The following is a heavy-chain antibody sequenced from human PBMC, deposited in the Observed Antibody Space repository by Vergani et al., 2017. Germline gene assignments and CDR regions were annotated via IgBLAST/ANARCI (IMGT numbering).Heavy chain of an antibody. J-gene: IGHJ4*02. CDR2: ISYDGSNK. D-gene: IGHD6-6*01. CDR1: GFTFSSYG. CDR3: AKDWGIAARYFDY. V-gene: IGHV3-30*18. Sequence: QVQLVESGGGVVQPGRSLRLSCAASGFTFSSYGMHWVRQAPGKGLEWVAVISYDGSNKYYADSVKGRFTISRDNSKNTLYLQMNSLRAEDTAVYYCAKDWGIAARYFDYWGQGTLVTVSS.